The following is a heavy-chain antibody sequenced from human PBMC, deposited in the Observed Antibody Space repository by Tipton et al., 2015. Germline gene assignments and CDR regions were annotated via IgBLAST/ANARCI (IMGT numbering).Heavy chain of an antibody. CDR1: GGSISSYY. CDR3: AREFVTSGGFGMDV. V-gene: IGHV4-4*07. Sequence: TLSLTCTVSGGSISSYYWSWIRQPAGKGLEWIGRIYTSGSTNYNPSLKSRVTMSVDTSKNQFSLKLTSVTAADTAVYYCAREFVTSGGFGMDVWGQGTTVTVSS. CDR2: IYTSGST. D-gene: IGHD3-16*01. J-gene: IGHJ6*02.